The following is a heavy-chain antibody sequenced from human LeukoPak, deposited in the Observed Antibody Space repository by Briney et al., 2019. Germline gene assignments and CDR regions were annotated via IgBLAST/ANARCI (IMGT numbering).Heavy chain of an antibody. CDR1: GFTFSNYA. Sequence: GRSLRLSCAASGFTFSNYAIHWVRQAPGKGLEWVAVISFDGSNKYYADSVKGRFIISRDNSKNTVYLQMNSLSAEDAAVYYCVKDDGWVQYANWGQGTLVTVSS. J-gene: IGHJ4*02. V-gene: IGHV3-30*04. CDR3: VKDDGWVQYAN. D-gene: IGHD5-24*01. CDR2: ISFDGSNK.